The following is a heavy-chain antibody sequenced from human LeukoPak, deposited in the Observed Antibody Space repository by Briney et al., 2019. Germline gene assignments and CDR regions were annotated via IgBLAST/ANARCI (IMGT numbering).Heavy chain of an antibody. V-gene: IGHV3-74*01. CDR2: INSDGGSI. CDR1: GFTFSNYY. CDR3: TRDFTP. J-gene: IGHJ5*02. Sequence: GGSLRLSCAASGFTFSNYYMDWVRHAPGKGLVWVSRINSDGGSISYADSVKGRFTISRDNAKNTLYLQMNSLRAEDTAVYYCTRDFTPWGQGTLVTVSS.